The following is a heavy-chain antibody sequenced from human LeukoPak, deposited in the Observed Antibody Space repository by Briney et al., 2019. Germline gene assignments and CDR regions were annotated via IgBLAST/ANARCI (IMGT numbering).Heavy chain of an antibody. CDR2: ISAYNGNT. CDR1: GYTFTTYG. V-gene: IGHV1-18*01. Sequence: ASVKVSCKASGYTFTTYGISWVRQGPGQGLEWMGWISAYNGNTKNAQKFQGRVTMTTDTSTSTAYMELRSLRSDDTAVYYCARARELQYYFDYWGQGTLVTVSS. CDR3: ARARELQYYFDY. J-gene: IGHJ4*02. D-gene: IGHD1-7*01.